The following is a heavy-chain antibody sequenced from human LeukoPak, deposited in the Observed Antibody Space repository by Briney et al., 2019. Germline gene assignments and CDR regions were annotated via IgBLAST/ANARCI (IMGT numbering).Heavy chain of an antibody. D-gene: IGHD3-10*01. Sequence: GGSLRLSCAASGFTFSSYWMSWVRQAPGKGLEWVANIKQDGSEKYYVDSVKGRFTISRDNAKNSLYLQMNSLRAEDTAVYYCASGVYGSGSYSADYYYYYYMDVWGKGTTVTVSS. CDR2: IKQDGSEK. CDR1: GFTFSSYW. J-gene: IGHJ6*03. V-gene: IGHV3-7*01. CDR3: ASGVYGSGSYSADYYYYYYMDV.